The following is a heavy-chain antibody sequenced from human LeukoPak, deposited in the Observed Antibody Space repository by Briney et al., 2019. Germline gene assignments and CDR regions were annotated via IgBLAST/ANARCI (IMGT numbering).Heavy chain of an antibody. Sequence: SETLSLTCTVSGGSISSYYWSWIRQPPGKGLEWIGYVYYSGSTDYNPSLERRVTISVDTSKNHFSLKLNSVTAADTAVYYCARPVSSGSYSGAFDIWGQGTRVTVSS. CDR3: ARPVSSGSYSGAFDI. J-gene: IGHJ3*02. CDR1: GGSISSYY. D-gene: IGHD3-10*01. V-gene: IGHV4-59*01. CDR2: VYYSGST.